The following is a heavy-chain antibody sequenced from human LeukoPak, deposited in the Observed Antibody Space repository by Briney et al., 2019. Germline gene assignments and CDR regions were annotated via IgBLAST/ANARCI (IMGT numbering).Heavy chain of an antibody. D-gene: IGHD6-19*01. J-gene: IGHJ3*02. CDR2: IYSGGST. Sequence: GGSLRLSCAASGFTVSSNYMSWVRQAPGKGLEWVSVIYSGGSTYYADSVKGRFTISRDNSKNTLYLQMNSLRAEDTAVYYCAKDGWGSSGWYGGDAFDIWGQGTMVTVSS. CDR3: AKDGWGSSGWYGGDAFDI. CDR1: GFTVSSNY. V-gene: IGHV3-66*01.